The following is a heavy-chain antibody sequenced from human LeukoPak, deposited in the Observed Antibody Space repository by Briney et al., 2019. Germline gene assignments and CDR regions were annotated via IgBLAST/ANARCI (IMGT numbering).Heavy chain of an antibody. Sequence: SETLSLTCAVYGGSFSGYYWSWIRQPPGKGLEWIGEINHSGSTNYNPSLKSRVTISVDTSKNQFSLKLSSVTAADTAVYYCARDSYSNYVYYYYGMDVWGQGTTVTVSS. V-gene: IGHV4-34*01. D-gene: IGHD4-11*01. J-gene: IGHJ6*02. CDR2: INHSGST. CDR3: ARDSYSNYVYYYYGMDV. CDR1: GGSFSGYY.